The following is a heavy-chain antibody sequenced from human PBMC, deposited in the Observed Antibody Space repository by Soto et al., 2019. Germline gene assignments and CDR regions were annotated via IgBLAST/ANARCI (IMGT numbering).Heavy chain of an antibody. D-gene: IGHD1-7*01. J-gene: IGHJ4*02. CDR2: MNPNSGNT. V-gene: IGHV1-8*01. Sequence: QVQLVQSGAEVKKPGASVKVSCKASGYTFTNYDINWVRQATGQGLEWMGWMNPNSGNTAYAQKFQGRVTMTRNTSISTAYMELSSLRSEYTAVYYCARGHHWNFPEFDYWGQGTLVTVSS. CDR3: ARGHHWNFPEFDY. CDR1: GYTFTNYD.